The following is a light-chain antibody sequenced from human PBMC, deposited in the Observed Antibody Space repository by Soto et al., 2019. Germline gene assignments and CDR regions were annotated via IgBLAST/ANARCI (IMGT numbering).Light chain of an antibody. CDR1: PSVSSN. CDR2: GAS. J-gene: IGKJ1*01. V-gene: IGKV3-15*01. Sequence: EIVMPPSPAPLSVSPGERAPLSCRASPSVSSNLAWYQQKPGQAPRLLIYGASTRANGIPARFSGSGSGPEFPLTILSLQSEDGAVYYCQQYKNWLRSFGQGTKVEIK. CDR3: QQYKNWLRS.